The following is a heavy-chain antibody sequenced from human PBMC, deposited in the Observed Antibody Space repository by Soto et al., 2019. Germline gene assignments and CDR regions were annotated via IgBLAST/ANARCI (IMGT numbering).Heavy chain of an antibody. Sequence: QVQLVQSGAEVKKPGASVKVSCKASGYTFTRYGISWVRQAPGQGLEWMGWISAYNGNTNYAQKLQGRVTMTTDTSTSTACMELKSLRSDDTAVYYCARAYCTNGVCLRFDPWGPGTLVTVSS. CDR2: ISAYNGNT. J-gene: IGHJ5*02. D-gene: IGHD2-8*01. CDR3: ARAYCTNGVCLRFDP. V-gene: IGHV1-18*04. CDR1: GYTFTRYG.